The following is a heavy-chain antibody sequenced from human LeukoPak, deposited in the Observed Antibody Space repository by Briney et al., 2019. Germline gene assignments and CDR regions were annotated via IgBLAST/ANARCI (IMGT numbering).Heavy chain of an antibody. Sequence: SVKVSCKASGGTFSSYAISWVRQAPGQGLEWMGGIIPIFGTANYAQKFQGRVTITTDESTSTAYMELSSLRSEDTAVYYCARSGICSSTSCYRHDAFDIWGQGTMVTVSS. CDR2: IIPIFGTA. V-gene: IGHV1-69*05. J-gene: IGHJ3*02. CDR1: GGTFSSYA. D-gene: IGHD2-2*01. CDR3: ARSGICSSTSCYRHDAFDI.